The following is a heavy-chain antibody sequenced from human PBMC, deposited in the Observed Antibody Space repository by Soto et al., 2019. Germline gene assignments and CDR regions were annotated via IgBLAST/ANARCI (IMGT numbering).Heavy chain of an antibody. V-gene: IGHV1-2*02. Sequence: GASVKVSCKASGYTFTGHYIHWVRQAPGQGPEWMGEIGPASGDTRYAQKFQGRVTMTRDTSITTVYMELNNLSPDDTAVYYCGRGRSGQLVVFYWGQGTPVTVS. J-gene: IGHJ4*02. D-gene: IGHD3-10*01. CDR1: GYTFTGHY. CDR3: GRGRSGQLVVFY. CDR2: IGPASGDT.